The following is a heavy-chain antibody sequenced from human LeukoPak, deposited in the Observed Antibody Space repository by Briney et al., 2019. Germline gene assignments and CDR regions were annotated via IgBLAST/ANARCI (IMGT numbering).Heavy chain of an antibody. V-gene: IGHV1-24*01. CDR2: FDPEDGET. D-gene: IGHD1-26*01. J-gene: IGHJ3*02. CDR1: GYTLTELS. Sequence: GASVKVSCKVSGYTLTELSMHWVRQAPGKGLEWMGGFDPEDGETIYAQKFQGRVTMTEDTSTDTAYIELSSLRSEDTAVYYCATAPIHEWELLLGAFDIWGQGTMVTVSS. CDR3: ATAPIHEWELLLGAFDI.